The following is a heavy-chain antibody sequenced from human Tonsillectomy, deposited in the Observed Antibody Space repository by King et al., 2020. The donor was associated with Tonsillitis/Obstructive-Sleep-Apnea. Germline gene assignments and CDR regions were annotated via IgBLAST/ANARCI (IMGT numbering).Heavy chain of an antibody. V-gene: IGHV3-48*02. CDR2: ISSSSSTM. CDR3: AREYISSSGRAFDM. J-gene: IGHJ3*02. CDR1: GFTFSTYS. Sequence: VQLVESGGGLAQPGGSLRLSCAASGFTFSTYSMNWVRQAPGKGLQWVSYISSSSSTMYYVDSVKGRFTISRDNAKNSLFLQLNSLRDDDTAVYYCAREYISSSGRAFDMWGQGTVVTVPS. D-gene: IGHD6-6*01.